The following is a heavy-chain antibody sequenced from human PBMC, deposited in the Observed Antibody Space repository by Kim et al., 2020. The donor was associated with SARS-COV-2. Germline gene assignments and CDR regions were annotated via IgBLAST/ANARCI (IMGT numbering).Heavy chain of an antibody. Sequence: YAAAVKGRFTITRDDPNNTLYLQMNSLKTEDAAVYYCTTDQIAVAGTENYWGQGTLVTVSS. V-gene: IGHV3-15*01. CDR3: TTDQIAVAGTENY. J-gene: IGHJ4*02. D-gene: IGHD6-19*01.